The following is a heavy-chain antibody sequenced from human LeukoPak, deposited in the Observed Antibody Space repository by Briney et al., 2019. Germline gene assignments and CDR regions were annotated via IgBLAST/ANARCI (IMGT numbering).Heavy chain of an antibody. V-gene: IGHV1-2*02. CDR2: INPNSGGT. CDR3: ARATNCSSTSCYLIFDY. CDR1: GYTFTGYY. D-gene: IGHD2-2*01. J-gene: IGHJ4*02. Sequence: ASVKVSCKASGYTFTGYYMHWVRQAPGQGPEWMGWINPNSGGTNYAQKFQGRVTMTRDTSISTAYMELSRLRSDDTAVYYCARATNCSSTSCYLIFDYWGQGTLVTVSS.